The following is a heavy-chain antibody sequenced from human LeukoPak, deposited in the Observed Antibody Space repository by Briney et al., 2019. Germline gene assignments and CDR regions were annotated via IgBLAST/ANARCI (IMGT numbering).Heavy chain of an antibody. CDR3: ATNTWIQLGLGSYAFDV. D-gene: IGHD5-18*01. Sequence: GASVKVSCKASGGTFSSYAISWVRQAPGQGLEWMGGIIPIFGTANYAQKFQGRVTITADESTSTAYMELSSLRSEDTAVYYCATNTWIQLGLGSYAFDVWGQGTMVTVSS. V-gene: IGHV1-69*13. CDR2: IIPIFGTA. CDR1: GGTFSSYA. J-gene: IGHJ3*01.